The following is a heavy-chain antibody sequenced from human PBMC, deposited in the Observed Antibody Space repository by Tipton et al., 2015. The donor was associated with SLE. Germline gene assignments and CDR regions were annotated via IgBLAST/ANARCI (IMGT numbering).Heavy chain of an antibody. Sequence: SLRLSCAASGFTFSSYEMNWVRQAPGKGLEWVSYISSSGSTIYYADSVKGRVTISRDNAKNSLYLQMNSLRAEDTAVYYCARNLSWGAFDSWGQGTMVTVSS. CDR3: ARNLSWGAFDS. D-gene: IGHD6-13*01. CDR1: GFTFSSYE. CDR2: ISSSGSTI. J-gene: IGHJ3*02. V-gene: IGHV3-48*03.